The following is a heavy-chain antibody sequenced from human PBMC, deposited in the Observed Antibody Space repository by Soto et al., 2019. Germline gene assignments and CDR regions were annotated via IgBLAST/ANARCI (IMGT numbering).Heavy chain of an antibody. V-gene: IGHV1-69*04. J-gene: IGHJ4*02. CDR1: GDTFNFYS. CDR3: ATSYGSGYRAFDF. Sequence: QVQLVQSGAEVKRPGSSVKVSCKASGDTFNFYSINWVRQAPGLGLEWMGRVNPILSMSNYAQRFQGRVTMTADKSTSTAYRELSGLRSEDTAIYYGATSYGSGYRAFDFWGQGALVTVSS. D-gene: IGHD3-10*01. CDR2: VNPILSMS.